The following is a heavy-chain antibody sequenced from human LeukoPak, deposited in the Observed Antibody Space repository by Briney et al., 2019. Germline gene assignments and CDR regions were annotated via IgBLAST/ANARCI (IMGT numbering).Heavy chain of an antibody. Sequence: ASVKVSCKASGYTFTSYAMNWVRQAPGQGLEWMGWSGPYNGNTNYAQKFQDRITMTTDTSTSTAYMELRSLRSDDTAMYYCARRAPGKLAADYWGQGTLVTVSS. D-gene: IGHD1-1*01. CDR2: SGPYNGNT. V-gene: IGHV1-18*01. J-gene: IGHJ4*02. CDR1: GYTFTSYA. CDR3: ARRAPGKLAADY.